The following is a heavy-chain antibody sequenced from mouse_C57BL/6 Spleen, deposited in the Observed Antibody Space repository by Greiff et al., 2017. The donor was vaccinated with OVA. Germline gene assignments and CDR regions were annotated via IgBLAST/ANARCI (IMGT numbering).Heavy chain of an antibody. V-gene: IGHV5-17*01. CDR3: ARIYYGSSYNWYFDV. Sequence: EVMLVGSGGGLVKPGGSLKLSCAASGFTFSDYGMHWVRQAPEKGLEWVAYISSGSSTIYYADTVKGRFTISRDNAKNTLFLQMTSLRSEDTAMYYCARIYYGSSYNWYFDVWGTGTTVTVSS. D-gene: IGHD1-1*01. J-gene: IGHJ1*03. CDR1: GFTFSDYG. CDR2: ISSGSSTI.